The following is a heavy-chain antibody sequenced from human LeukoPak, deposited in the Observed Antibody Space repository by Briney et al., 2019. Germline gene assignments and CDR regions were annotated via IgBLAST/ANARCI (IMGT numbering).Heavy chain of an antibody. D-gene: IGHD6-6*01. V-gene: IGHV4-39*01. J-gene: IGHJ4*02. CDR3: ARQAARLFDY. Sequence: SETLSLTCTVSGGSISSSSYYWGWIRQPPGKGLEWIGSIYYSGSTYYHPSLKSRVTISVDTSKNQFSLKLSSVTAADTAVYYCARQAARLFDYWGQGTLVTVSS. CDR1: GGSISSSSYY. CDR2: IYYSGST.